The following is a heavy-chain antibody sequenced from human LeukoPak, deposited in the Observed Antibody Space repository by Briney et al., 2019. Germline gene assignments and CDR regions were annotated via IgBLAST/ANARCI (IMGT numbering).Heavy chain of an antibody. D-gene: IGHD3-22*01. J-gene: IGHJ4*02. V-gene: IGHV3-48*01. Sequence: QSGGSLRLSCAASGFTFSSYGMHWVRQAPGKGLEWVPYISSSSSTIYYADSVKGRFTISRDNAKNSLYLQMNSLRAEDTAVYYCAREGYYYDSSGYYFPSDYWGQGTLVTVSS. CDR1: GFTFSSYG. CDR3: AREGYYYDSSGYYFPSDY. CDR2: ISSSSSTI.